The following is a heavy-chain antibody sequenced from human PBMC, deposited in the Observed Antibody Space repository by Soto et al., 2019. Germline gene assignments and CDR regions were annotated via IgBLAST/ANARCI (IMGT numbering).Heavy chain of an antibody. D-gene: IGHD2-15*01. J-gene: IGHJ4*02. CDR1: GFTFSSYA. Sequence: QVQLVESGGGVVQPGRSLRLSCAASGFTFSSYAMHWVRQAPGKGLEWVAVISYDGSNKYYADSVKGRFTISRDNSKNTLYLQMNSLRAEDTDVYYCARGGVVVVVPFDYWGQGTLVTVSS. CDR2: ISYDGSNK. CDR3: ARGGVVVVVPFDY. V-gene: IGHV3-30-3*01.